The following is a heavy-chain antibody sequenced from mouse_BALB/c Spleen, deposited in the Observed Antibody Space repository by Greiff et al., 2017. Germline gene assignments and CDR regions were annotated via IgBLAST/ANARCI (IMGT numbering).Heavy chain of an antibody. D-gene: IGHD1-1*01. J-gene: IGHJ4*01. V-gene: IGHV5-6-5*01. CDR1: GFTFSSYA. CDR2: ISSGGST. CDR3: ARPLITTVVAMDY. Sequence: DVMLVESGGGLVKPGGSLKLSCAASGFTFSSYAMSWVRQTPEKRLEWVASISSGGSTYYPDSVKGRFTISRDNARNILYLQMSSLRSEDTAMYYCARPLITTVVAMDYWGQGTSVTVSS.